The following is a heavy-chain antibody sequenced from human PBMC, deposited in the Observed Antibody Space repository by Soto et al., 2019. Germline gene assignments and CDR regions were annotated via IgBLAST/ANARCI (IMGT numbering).Heavy chain of an antibody. CDR2: INPNSGST. D-gene: IGHD3-16*01. CDR1: GYTFTYYY. V-gene: IGHV1-46*01. CDR3: ARVPYSYASLYYIDF. Sequence: ASVKVSCKASGYTFTYYYIHWVRQAPGQGLEWMGIINPNSGSTTYAQKFQGRVTMTRDTSTSTVYMELASLKSEDTAIYYCARVPYSYASLYYIDFWGQGTPVTVSS. J-gene: IGHJ4*02.